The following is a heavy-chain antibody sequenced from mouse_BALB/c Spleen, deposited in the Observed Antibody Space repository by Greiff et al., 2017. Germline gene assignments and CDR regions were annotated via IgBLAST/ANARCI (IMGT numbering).Heavy chain of an antibody. CDR1: GFNIKDYY. CDR3: ASRGATILAY. J-gene: IGHJ3*01. V-gene: IGHV14-1*02. CDR2: IDPENGNT. Sequence: VQLQQSGAELVRPGALVKLSCKASGFNIKDYYMHWVKQRPEQGLEWIGWIDPENGNTIYDPKFQGKASITADTSSNTAYLQLSSLTSEDTAVYYCASRGATILAYWGQGTLVTVSA. D-gene: IGHD2-1*01.